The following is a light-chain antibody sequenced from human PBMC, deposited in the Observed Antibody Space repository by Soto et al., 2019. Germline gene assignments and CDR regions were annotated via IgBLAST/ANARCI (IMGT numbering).Light chain of an antibody. V-gene: IGKV3-11*01. CDR1: QSVSSY. CDR2: DAS. J-gene: IGKJ4*01. CDR3: QQRSNRLLT. Sequence: EIVLTQSPATLSLSPGERATLSCRASQSVSSYLAWYQQKPGQAPRLLIYDASNRATGIPARFSGSGSGTDSTITLSSLEPEDFAVYYCQQRSNRLLTFGGGTKVEIK.